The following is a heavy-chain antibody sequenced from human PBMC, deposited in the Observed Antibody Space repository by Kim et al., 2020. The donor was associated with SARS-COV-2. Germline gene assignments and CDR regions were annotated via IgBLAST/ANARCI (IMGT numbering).Heavy chain of an antibody. D-gene: IGHD3-22*01. J-gene: IGHJ5*02. CDR1: GYTFTSYG. CDR2: ISAYNGNT. CDR3: ARCPDSSGRKWFDP. V-gene: IGHV1-18*04. Sequence: ASVKVSCKASGYTFTSYGISWVRQAPGQGLEWMGWISAYNGNTNYAQKLQGRVTMTTDTSTSTAYMELRSLRSDDTAVYYCARCPDSSGRKWFDPWGQGTLVTVSS.